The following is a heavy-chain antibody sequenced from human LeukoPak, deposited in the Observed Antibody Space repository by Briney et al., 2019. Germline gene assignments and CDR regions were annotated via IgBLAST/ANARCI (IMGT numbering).Heavy chain of an antibody. CDR2: IHPNSGGT. Sequence: GAPGKLCCTASGYPFSGYDMHWGREAPGLRLGCWRWIHPNSGGTNYAQKFQGRVTMTRDTSISTAYMGLSRLRSDDTAVYYCARNRITIFGVVFGYFDLWGRGTLVTVSS. CDR1: GYPFSGYD. V-gene: IGHV1-2*02. J-gene: IGHJ2*01. D-gene: IGHD3-3*01. CDR3: ARNRITIFGVVFGYFDL.